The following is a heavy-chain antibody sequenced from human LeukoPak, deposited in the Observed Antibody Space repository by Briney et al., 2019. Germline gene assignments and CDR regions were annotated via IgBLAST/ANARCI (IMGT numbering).Heavy chain of an antibody. V-gene: IGHV1-69*06. CDR1: GGTFSSYA. J-gene: IGHJ4*02. Sequence: GASVKVSCKASGGTFSSYAISWVRQAPGQGLEWMGGIIPIFGTANYAQKFQGRVTITADKSTSTAYMELSSLRSEDTAVYYCARGGRANSGSFLLDLWGQGTLVTVSS. D-gene: IGHD1-26*01. CDR3: ARGGRANSGSFLLDL. CDR2: IIPIFGTA.